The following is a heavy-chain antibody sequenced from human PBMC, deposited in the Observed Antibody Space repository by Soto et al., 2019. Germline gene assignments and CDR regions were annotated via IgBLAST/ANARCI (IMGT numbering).Heavy chain of an antibody. CDR1: GFTFNYYW. V-gene: IGHV3-74*01. J-gene: IGHJ4*02. Sequence: EVQLVESGGGLFQPGGSLRLSCVASGFTFNYYWMHWVRQAPGKGLVWVSRIQSDGSSPDYVDSVKGRFTISRDNAKNTLYLQMNNLKTEDTAVYYCARGGDPDYWGQGTLVTVSS. CDR2: IQSDGSSP. CDR3: ARGGDPDY. D-gene: IGHD2-21*02.